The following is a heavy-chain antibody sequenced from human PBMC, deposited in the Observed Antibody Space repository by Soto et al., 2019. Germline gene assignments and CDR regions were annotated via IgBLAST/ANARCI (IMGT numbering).Heavy chain of an antibody. Sequence: GEALKISCKGSGYSFTSYWISWVRQMPGKGLEWMGRIDPSDSYTNYSPSFQGHVTISADKSISTAYLQWSSLKASDTAMYYCARLPYYYGSGPSGFDYWGKGTLVTVSS. D-gene: IGHD3-10*01. CDR1: GYSFTSYW. V-gene: IGHV5-10-1*01. CDR3: ARLPYYYGSGPSGFDY. CDR2: IDPSDSYT. J-gene: IGHJ4*02.